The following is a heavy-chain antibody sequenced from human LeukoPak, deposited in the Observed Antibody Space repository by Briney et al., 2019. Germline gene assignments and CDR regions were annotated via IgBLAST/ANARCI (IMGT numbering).Heavy chain of an antibody. CDR2: ISSSSYI. Sequence: GGSLRLSCAASGFTFSSYSMNWVRQAPGKGLEWVSSISSSSYIYYADSVKGRFTISRDNAKNSLYLQMNSLRAEDTAVYYCARDQSSGWTDAFDIWGQGTMVTVSS. D-gene: IGHD6-19*01. CDR3: ARDQSSGWTDAFDI. V-gene: IGHV3-21*01. CDR1: GFTFSSYS. J-gene: IGHJ3*02.